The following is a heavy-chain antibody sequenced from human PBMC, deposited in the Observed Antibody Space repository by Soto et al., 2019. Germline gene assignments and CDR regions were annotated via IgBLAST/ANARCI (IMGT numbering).Heavy chain of an antibody. CDR1: GFAFNNYG. CDR3: AREDSIIIPAVSDF. J-gene: IGHJ4*02. V-gene: IGHV3-21*01. Sequence: GSLRLSCTVSGFAFNNYGINWVRQAPGKGLEWVSSISKSDYTYYSDSVTGRFTISRDNAKNPVSLQMNTLRVEDTAVYYCAREDSIIIPAVSDFWGQGTLVTVSS. D-gene: IGHD2-2*01. CDR2: ISKSDYT.